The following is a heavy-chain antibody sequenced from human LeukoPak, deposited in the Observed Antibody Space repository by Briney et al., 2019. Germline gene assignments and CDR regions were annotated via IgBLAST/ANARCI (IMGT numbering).Heavy chain of an antibody. J-gene: IGHJ4*02. Sequence: GGSLRLSCVVSRFTFSRYWMAWVRQAPGKGPEWVAQIKEDGSEKYYMDFVGGRFTISRDYAKNSLYLQMNSLRVEDTAVYYCAKDYGGGYFDYWGQGTLVTVSS. V-gene: IGHV3-7*01. D-gene: IGHD3-16*01. CDR3: AKDYGGGYFDY. CDR1: RFTFSRYW. CDR2: IKEDGSEK.